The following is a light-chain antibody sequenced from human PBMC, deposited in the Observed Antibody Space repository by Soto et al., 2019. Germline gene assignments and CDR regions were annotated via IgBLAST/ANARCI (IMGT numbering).Light chain of an antibody. J-gene: IGLJ2*01. Sequence: SALTQPASVSGSPGQSITISCTGTSSDVGGYNYVSWYQQHPGKAPKLMIYDVSNRPSGVSNRFSGSKSGNTASLTISGLQAEDEADYYCSSYTSSSAYVVFGGGT. CDR2: DVS. V-gene: IGLV2-14*01. CDR3: SSYTSSSAYVV. CDR1: SSDVGGYNY.